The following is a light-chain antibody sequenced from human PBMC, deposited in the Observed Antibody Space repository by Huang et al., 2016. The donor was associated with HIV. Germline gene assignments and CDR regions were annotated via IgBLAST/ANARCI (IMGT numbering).Light chain of an antibody. CDR3: QQYNNLRYT. CDR1: QSVSSRD. Sequence: EIVLTQSPGPLSLSPGERAALYCRASQSVSSRDLAWYQQKPGQAPRLLRYGASSRATGLPDRFSGSGSGTDFTLTISRLEPEDFAVYYCQQYNNLRYTFGQGTKLEIK. J-gene: IGKJ2*01. V-gene: IGKV3-20*01. CDR2: GAS.